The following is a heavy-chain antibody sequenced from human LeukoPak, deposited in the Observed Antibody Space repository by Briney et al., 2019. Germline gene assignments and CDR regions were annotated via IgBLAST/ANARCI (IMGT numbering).Heavy chain of an antibody. CDR1: GGSISSADYY. V-gene: IGHV4-31*03. Sequence: PSETLSLTCTVSGGSISSADYYWSWVRQYPGKGLEWIGYISYRGRTYYNPSLKSRVTISLDTSKNQFSLKLSSVTAADTAVYYCARIRLTGTTRWFDPWGQGTLVTVSS. J-gene: IGHJ5*02. CDR2: ISYRGRT. CDR3: ARIRLTGTTRWFDP. D-gene: IGHD1-7*01.